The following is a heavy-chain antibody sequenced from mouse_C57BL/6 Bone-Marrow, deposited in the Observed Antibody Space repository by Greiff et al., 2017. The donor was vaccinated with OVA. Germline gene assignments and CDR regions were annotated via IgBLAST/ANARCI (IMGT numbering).Heavy chain of an antibody. CDR2: ISDGGSYT. V-gene: IGHV5-4*01. CDR1: GFTFSSYA. Sequence: EVQGVESGGGLVKPGGSLKLSCAASGFTFSSYAMSWVRQTPEKRLEWVATISDGGSYTYYPDNVKGRFTISRDNAKNNLYLQMSHLTSEDTAMYYCARDDYGSSGWYFDVWGTGTTVTVSS. CDR3: ARDDYGSSGWYFDV. D-gene: IGHD1-1*01. J-gene: IGHJ1*03.